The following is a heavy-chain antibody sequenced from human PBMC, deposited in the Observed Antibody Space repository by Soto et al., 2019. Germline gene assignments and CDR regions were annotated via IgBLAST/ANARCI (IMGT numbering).Heavy chain of an antibody. D-gene: IGHD2-8*02. V-gene: IGHV4-4*02. Sequence: QVQLQESGPALVKPSGTLSLACTVSGASTSSENWWSWVRQAPGKGLEWIGEIYHSGATHYSPSLKSGVTISLEKSKNQFFLKLDSVTAADSAVYYCARDAGASRYYGMDVWGQGTKVTVS. J-gene: IGHJ6*02. CDR2: IYHSGAT. CDR3: ARDAGASRYYGMDV. CDR1: GASTSSENW.